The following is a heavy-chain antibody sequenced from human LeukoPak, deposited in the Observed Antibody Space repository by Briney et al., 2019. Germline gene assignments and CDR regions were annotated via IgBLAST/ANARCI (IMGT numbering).Heavy chain of an antibody. CDR1: GYTFTSFG. CDR3: ASGPFGESPLGY. V-gene: IGHV1-18*01. CDR2: ISAYNGNT. Sequence: ASVKVSCKASGYTFTSFGISWVRQAPGQGLEWMGWISAYNGNTNYAQKLQGRVTMTTDTSTSTAYMELRSLRSDDTAVYYCASGPFGESPLGYWGQGTLVSVSS. D-gene: IGHD3-10*01. J-gene: IGHJ4*02.